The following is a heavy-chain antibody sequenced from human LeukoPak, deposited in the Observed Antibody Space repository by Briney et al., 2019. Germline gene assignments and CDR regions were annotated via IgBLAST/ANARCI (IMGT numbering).Heavy chain of an antibody. CDR2: INHSGST. CDR3: ARDIAYSSSWSYYYYGMDV. CDR1: GGSFSGYY. J-gene: IGHJ6*02. D-gene: IGHD6-13*01. V-gene: IGHV4-34*01. Sequence: PSETLSLTCAVYGGSFSGYYWSWIRQPPGKGLKWIGEINHSGSTNYNPSLKSRVTISVDTSKNQFSLKLSSVTAADTAVYYCARDIAYSSSWSYYYYGMDVWGQGTTVTVSS.